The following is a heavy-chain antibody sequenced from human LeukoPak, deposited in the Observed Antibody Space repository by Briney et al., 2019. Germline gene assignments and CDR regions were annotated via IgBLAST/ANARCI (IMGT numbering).Heavy chain of an antibody. CDR2: ISYDGSNK. CDR3: AKDLAHCSSTSCPIPPDY. Sequence: GRSLRLSCAASGFTFSSYAMHWVRQAPGKGLEWVAVISYDGSNKYYADSVKGRFTISRDNSKNTLYLQMNSLRAEDTAVYYCAKDLAHCSSTSCPIPPDYWGQGTLVTVSS. V-gene: IGHV3-30-3*01. CDR1: GFTFSSYA. D-gene: IGHD2-2*01. J-gene: IGHJ4*02.